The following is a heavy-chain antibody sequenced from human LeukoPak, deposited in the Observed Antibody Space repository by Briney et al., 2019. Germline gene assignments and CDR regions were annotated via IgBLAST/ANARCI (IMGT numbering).Heavy chain of an antibody. D-gene: IGHD4-11*01. Sequence: SETLSLTCTVSGGSISSYYWSWIRQPPGKGLEWIGYIYYSGSTSYSGSTNYNPSLKSRVNISEDTSKNQFSLKLSSVTAADTAVYYCAGNAYSRGWFDPWGQGTLVTVSS. CDR3: AGNAYSRGWFDP. J-gene: IGHJ5*02. CDR1: GGSISSYY. CDR2: IYYSGSTSYSGST. V-gene: IGHV4-59*01.